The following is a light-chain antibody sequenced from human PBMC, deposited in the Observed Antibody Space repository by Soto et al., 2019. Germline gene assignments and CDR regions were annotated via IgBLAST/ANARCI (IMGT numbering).Light chain of an antibody. V-gene: IGKV3-20*01. CDR3: QQYVTSAWT. Sequence: EIVLTQSPGTLSLSPGERATLSCRASQSISSSFLAWYQQRPGQSPRLIIYGASSMGTGIQDRFSGSGAGTDFILTIGRLDLDDSAFYYCQQYVTSAWTFGQGTKVEIK. CDR1: QSISSSF. J-gene: IGKJ1*01. CDR2: GAS.